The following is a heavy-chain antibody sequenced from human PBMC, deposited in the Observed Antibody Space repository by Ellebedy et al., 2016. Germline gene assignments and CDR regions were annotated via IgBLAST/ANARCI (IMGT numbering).Heavy chain of an antibody. CDR2: MHPSGHT. CDR1: GITFSSYW. J-gene: IGHJ4*02. V-gene: IGHV4-34*10. Sequence: GSLRLSCAASGITFSSYWMHWVRQAPGKGLEWIASMHPSGHTYYNPSLRSRITMSIDASRNQFSLKLSSVTAADTAVYHCSRDPESSDFDYWGQGTLVTVPS. D-gene: IGHD6-6*01. CDR3: SRDPESSDFDY.